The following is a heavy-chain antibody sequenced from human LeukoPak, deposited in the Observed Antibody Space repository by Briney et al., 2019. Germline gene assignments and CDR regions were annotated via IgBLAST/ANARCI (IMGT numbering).Heavy chain of an antibody. D-gene: IGHD6-6*01. CDR3: AKEGSSSSWDY. Sequence: GGSLRLSCAASGFTFSNYGMHWVRQAPGKGLEWVAVISYDGSNKYYADSVKGRFTISRDNSKNTLYLQMSSLRAEDTAVYYCAKEGSSSSWDYWGQGTLVTVSS. CDR2: ISYDGSNK. CDR1: GFTFSNYG. J-gene: IGHJ4*02. V-gene: IGHV3-30*18.